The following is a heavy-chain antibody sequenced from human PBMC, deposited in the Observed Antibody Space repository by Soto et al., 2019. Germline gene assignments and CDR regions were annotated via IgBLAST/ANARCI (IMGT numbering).Heavy chain of an antibody. CDR1: GFTFSSYG. Sequence: GGSLRLSCAASGFTFSSYGMHWVRQAPGKGLEWVAVIWYDGSNKYYADSVKGRFTISRDNSKNTLYLQMNSLRAEDTAVYYCARVGDSSGYYDYYYYYGMDVWGQGTTVTVSS. CDR2: IWYDGSNK. V-gene: IGHV3-33*01. CDR3: ARVGDSSGYYDYYYYYGMDV. D-gene: IGHD3-22*01. J-gene: IGHJ6*02.